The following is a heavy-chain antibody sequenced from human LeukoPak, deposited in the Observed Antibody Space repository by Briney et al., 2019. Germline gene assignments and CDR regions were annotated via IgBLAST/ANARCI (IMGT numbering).Heavy chain of an antibody. D-gene: IGHD3-3*01. Sequence: PGGSLRLSCAASGFTFSSYSMTWVRQAPGKGLEWGSSITTSSNYIDYADSVKGRFSISRDNAKNSLYLQMNSLRAEDTAVYYCARDLNFWSSYSTRGFDYWGQGTLVTVSS. CDR2: ITTSSNYI. V-gene: IGHV3-21*01. CDR1: GFTFSSYS. CDR3: ARDLNFWSSYSTRGFDY. J-gene: IGHJ4*01.